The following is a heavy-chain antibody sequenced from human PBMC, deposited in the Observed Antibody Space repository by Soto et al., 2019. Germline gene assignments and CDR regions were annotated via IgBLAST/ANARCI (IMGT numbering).Heavy chain of an antibody. V-gene: IGHV3-21*01. CDR1: GFTFSSYS. J-gene: IGHJ4*02. CDR3: AEDPSGYDPSGY. D-gene: IGHD5-12*01. CDR2: ISSSSSYI. Sequence: EVQLLESGGGLVTPGGSLILSCAASGFTFSSYSMNWFRQAPGKGLEWVSSISSSSSYIYYADSVKGRFTISRDNAKNSLYLQMISLRAEDTAVYYCAEDPSGYDPSGYWGQGTLVTVSS.